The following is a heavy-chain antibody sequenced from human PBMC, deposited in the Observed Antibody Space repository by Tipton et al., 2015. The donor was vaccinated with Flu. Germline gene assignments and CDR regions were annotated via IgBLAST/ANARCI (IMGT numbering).Heavy chain of an antibody. Sequence: TLSLTCVVFGDSISSINYYWGWIRQPPGKGLEWIGTISYSGNTYYTPSLQSRVSISVDKSKNHFSLSLSSVTAADTAVYFCARRNSDLVAFDSWGQGTLVTVSS. J-gene: IGHJ4*02. CDR2: ISYSGNT. D-gene: IGHD4-11*01. CDR1: GDSISSINYY. CDR3: ARRNSDLVAFDS. V-gene: IGHV4-39*02.